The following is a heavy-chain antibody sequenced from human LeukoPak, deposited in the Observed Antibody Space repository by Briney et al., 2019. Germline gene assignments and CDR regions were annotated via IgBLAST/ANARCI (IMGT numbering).Heavy chain of an antibody. CDR2: ISSSGSTI. CDR1: GFTFSSYE. J-gene: IGHJ4*02. Sequence: GGSLRLSCAASGFTFSSYEMNWVRQAPGKGLEWVSYISSSGSTIYYADSVKGRFTISRDNAKNSLYLQMNSLRAEDTAVYYCAKVIYTAMVSGYFDYWGQGTLVTVSS. V-gene: IGHV3-48*03. CDR3: AKVIYTAMVSGYFDY. D-gene: IGHD5-18*01.